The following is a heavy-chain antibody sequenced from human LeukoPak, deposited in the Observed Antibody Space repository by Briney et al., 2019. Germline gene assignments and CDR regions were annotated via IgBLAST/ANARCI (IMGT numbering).Heavy chain of an antibody. J-gene: IGHJ4*02. CDR1: GFSFSTYD. CDR3: ARGGYFSFDY. V-gene: IGHV3-23*01. D-gene: IGHD2/OR15-2a*01. Sequence: GGSLRLSCVTSGFSFSTYDMSWVRQAPGKGLEWVSGITANTRGSITYYADSVKGRSTISRDSSKDTLYLQMNSMRAEDTAVYFCARGGYFSFDYWGQGTLVTDSS. CDR2: ITANTRGSIT.